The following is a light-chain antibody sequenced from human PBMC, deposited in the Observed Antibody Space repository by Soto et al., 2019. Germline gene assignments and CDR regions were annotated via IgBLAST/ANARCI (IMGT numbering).Light chain of an antibody. CDR2: GNI. V-gene: IGLV1-40*01. CDR1: SSNIGAGYD. CDR3: QSYDTGLGGYV. J-gene: IGLJ1*01. Sequence: QSVLTQPPSVSGAPGQRVTISCTGSSSNIGAGYDVHWYQQRPGTAPKLLIFGNINRPSGVPERFSGSNSGTSASLAISGLQADDELDYYCQSYDTGLGGYVFGTGTKVTVL.